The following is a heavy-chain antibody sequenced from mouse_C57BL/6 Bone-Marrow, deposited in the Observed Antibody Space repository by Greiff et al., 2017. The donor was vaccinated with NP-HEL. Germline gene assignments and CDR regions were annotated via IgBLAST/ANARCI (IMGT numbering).Heavy chain of an antibody. CDR3: ARRDYYGSSFDY. CDR1: GFTFSDYY. V-gene: IGHV5-12*01. Sequence: EVQRVESGGGLVQPGGSLKLSCAASGFTFSDYYMYWVRQTPEKRLEWVAYISNGGGSTYYPDTVKGRFTISRDNAKNTLYLQMSRLKSEDTAMYYCARRDYYGSSFDYWGQGTTLTVSS. CDR2: ISNGGGST. J-gene: IGHJ2*01. D-gene: IGHD1-1*01.